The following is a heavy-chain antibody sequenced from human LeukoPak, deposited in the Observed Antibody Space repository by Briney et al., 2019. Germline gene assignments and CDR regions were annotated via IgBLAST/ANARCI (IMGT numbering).Heavy chain of an antibody. CDR3: ARGPPFNNTLGQ. J-gene: IGHJ4*02. Sequence: GASVKASCKTSGYTFINYDINWVRQAPGQGLEWMGWMSPKSGDTGYAQKFQGRVTMTRDASISTAYMELSSLMSEDTAVYYCARGPPFNNTLGQWGQGTLVMVSS. V-gene: IGHV1-8*01. CDR2: MSPKSGDT. D-gene: IGHD1/OR15-1a*01. CDR1: GYTFINYD.